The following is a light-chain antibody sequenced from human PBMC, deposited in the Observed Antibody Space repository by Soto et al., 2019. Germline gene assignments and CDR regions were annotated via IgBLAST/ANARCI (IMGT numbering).Light chain of an antibody. V-gene: IGLV1-40*01. CDR2: SDN. CDR3: ATWDDTLNGRV. J-gene: IGLJ3*02. Sequence: QSVLTQPPSVSGAPGQRITISCTGSSSNIGAGYDVHWYQHLPGTAPKLLIHSDNQWPSGVPDRFSGSKSGTSASLAISGLQSGDEADYYCATWDDTLNGRVFGGGTKLTVL. CDR1: SSNIGAGYD.